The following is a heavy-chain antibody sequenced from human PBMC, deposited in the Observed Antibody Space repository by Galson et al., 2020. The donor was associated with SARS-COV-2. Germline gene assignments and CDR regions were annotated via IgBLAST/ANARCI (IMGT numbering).Heavy chain of an antibody. CDR1: GFTFSTYS. Sequence: NSGGSLRLSCAASGFTFSTYSMNWVRLAPGKGLEWVSSISTSSSYTYYVDSVKGRFSISRDNPRTSLYLQMNSLRAEDTAVYYCARDEGIRGYNYGRLYYGMDVWGQGTTVTVSS. CDR3: ARDEGIRGYNYGRLYYGMDV. J-gene: IGHJ6*02. CDR2: ISTSSSYT. V-gene: IGHV3-21*01. D-gene: IGHD5-18*01.